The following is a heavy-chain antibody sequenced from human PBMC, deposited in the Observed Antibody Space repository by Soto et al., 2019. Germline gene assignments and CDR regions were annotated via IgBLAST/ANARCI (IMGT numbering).Heavy chain of an antibody. CDR2: INHSGSS. CDR1: GGSFSGYY. V-gene: IGHV4-34*01. Sequence: SETLSLTCAVYGGSFSGYYWNCIRQPPWKGLEWIGEINHSGSSKYNPSLKSRVNISVDTSKNQFSLKLSSVTAADTAVYYCARGGGVPAIGDPWGQGTLVTVSS. D-gene: IGHD3-16*01. CDR3: ARGGGVPAIGDP. J-gene: IGHJ5*02.